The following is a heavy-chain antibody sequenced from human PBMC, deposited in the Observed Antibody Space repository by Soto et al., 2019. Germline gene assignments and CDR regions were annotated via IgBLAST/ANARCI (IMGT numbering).Heavy chain of an antibody. D-gene: IGHD4-17*01. CDR1: GGSISSGGYY. CDR2: IYYSGST. V-gene: IGHV4-30-4*08. Sequence: PSETLSLTCTVSGGSISSGGYYWSWIRQHPGKGLEWIGYIYYSGSTYYNPSLKSRVTISVDTSKNQFSLKLSSVTAADTAVYNCARVPLEDYGGISVSFDPWGQGTLVTVSS. J-gene: IGHJ5*02. CDR3: ARVPLEDYGGISVSFDP.